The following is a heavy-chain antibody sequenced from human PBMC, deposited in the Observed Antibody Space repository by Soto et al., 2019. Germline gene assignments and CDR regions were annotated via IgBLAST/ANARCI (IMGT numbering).Heavy chain of an antibody. J-gene: IGHJ5*02. CDR2: IYWDDDK. D-gene: IGHD2-2*01. CDR3: AHRLRYCSSTSCYGGYNWFDP. CDR1: GFSLSTSGVG. V-gene: IGHV2-5*02. Sequence: SGPTLVNPTQTLTLTCPFSGFSLSTSGVGVGWIRQPPGKALEWLALIYWDDDKRYSPSLKSRLTITKDTSKNQVVLTMTNMDPVDTATYYCAHRLRYCSSTSCYGGYNWFDPWGQGTLVTVSS.